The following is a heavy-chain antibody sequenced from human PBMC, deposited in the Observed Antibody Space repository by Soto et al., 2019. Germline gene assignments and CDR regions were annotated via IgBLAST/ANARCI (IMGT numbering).Heavy chain of an antibody. J-gene: IGHJ6*02. Sequence: PGGSLRLSCAASGFTFSSYGMHWVRQAPGKGLEWVAVISYDGSNKDYADSVKGRFTISRDNSKNTPYLQMNSLRAEDTAVYYCAKEGVTGTTWPWGYSSYGMDVWGQGTTVTVSS. CDR3: AKEGVTGTTWPWGYSSYGMDV. CDR2: ISYDGSNK. D-gene: IGHD1-7*01. V-gene: IGHV3-30*18. CDR1: GFTFSSYG.